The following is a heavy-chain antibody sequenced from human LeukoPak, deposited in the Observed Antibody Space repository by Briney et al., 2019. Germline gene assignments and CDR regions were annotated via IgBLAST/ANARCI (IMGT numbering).Heavy chain of an antibody. CDR1: GFSFSTYS. J-gene: IGHJ6*02. Sequence: GGSLRLSCAASGFSFSTYSMNWVRQAPGKGLEWVSFISSSSNYIYYGDPVEGRFTISRDNAKNSLYLQMNSLRAEDTAVYYCARDLTGRHYYGLDVWSQGTTVTVS. D-gene: IGHD3-9*01. CDR3: ARDLTGRHYYGLDV. V-gene: IGHV3-21*01. CDR2: ISSSSNYI.